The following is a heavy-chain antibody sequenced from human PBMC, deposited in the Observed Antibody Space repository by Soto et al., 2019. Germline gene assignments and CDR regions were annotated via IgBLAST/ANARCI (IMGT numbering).Heavy chain of an antibody. D-gene: IGHD2-2*01. V-gene: IGHV1-69*01. CDR1: GGTFDAYT. Sequence: QVQLVQSGAEVRKPGSSVRVSCKASGGTFDAYTITWVRQAPGQGLEWMGGIIPLFGTANYAKKFQGRVTITADESTTTAHMELSSLRSEDTAVYFCATLGTKAMDVWGQGTTVTISS. CDR2: IIPLFGTA. J-gene: IGHJ6*01. CDR3: ATLGTKAMDV.